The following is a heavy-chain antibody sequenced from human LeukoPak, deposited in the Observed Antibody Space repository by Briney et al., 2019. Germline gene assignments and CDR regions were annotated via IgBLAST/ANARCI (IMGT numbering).Heavy chain of an antibody. CDR2: INWDGGST. J-gene: IGHJ3*02. Sequence: GGSLRLSCAASGFTIDDYGMSWVPQAPGKGREWGSGINWDGGSTGYADSVKGRLTISRDNAKNSMYLQMKSLTAEDTTLYHCARDKEESSGWQDAFDIWGQGTMVTVSS. V-gene: IGHV3-20*01. CDR3: ARDKEESSGWQDAFDI. CDR1: GFTIDDYG. D-gene: IGHD6-19*01.